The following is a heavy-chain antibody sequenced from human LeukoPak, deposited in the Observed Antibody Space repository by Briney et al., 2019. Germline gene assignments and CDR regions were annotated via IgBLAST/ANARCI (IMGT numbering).Heavy chain of an antibody. CDR3: ARVASGDYYMDV. CDR2: IYYSGST. Sequence: PSETLSLTCTVSGGSISSSSYYWGWIRQPPGKGLEWIGIIYYSGSTYYNPSLKSRVTISVDTSKNQFSLKLSSVTAADTAVYYCARVASGDYYMDVWGKGTTVTVSS. D-gene: IGHD1-1*01. J-gene: IGHJ6*03. CDR1: GGSISSSSYY. V-gene: IGHV4-39*07.